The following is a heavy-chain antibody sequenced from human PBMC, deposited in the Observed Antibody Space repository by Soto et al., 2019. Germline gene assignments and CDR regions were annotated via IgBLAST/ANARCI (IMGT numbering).Heavy chain of an antibody. D-gene: IGHD1-26*01. CDR1: GGSISSSNW. J-gene: IGHJ6*04. V-gene: IGHV4-4*02. CDR2: IYHSGST. CDR3: ARVSGSYYNGMAV. Sequence: SETLSLTCAVSGGSISSSNWWSWVRQPPGKGLEWIGEIYHSGSTNYNPSLKSRVTISVDKSKNQFPLKLSSVTAADTAVYYCARVSGSYYNGMAVWGKGTTVTVSS.